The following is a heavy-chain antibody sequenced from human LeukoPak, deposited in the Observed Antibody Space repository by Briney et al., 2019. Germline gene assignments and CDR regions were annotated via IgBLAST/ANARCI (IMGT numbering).Heavy chain of an antibody. CDR2: IYYSGNT. D-gene: IGHD6-19*01. CDR1: GGSISGYY. J-gene: IGHJ4*02. V-gene: IGHV4-59*01. Sequence: SETLSLTCTVSGGSISGYYWSWIRQPPGKGLEWIGYIYYSGNTNYNPSLKSRLTISVDTSKNQFSLKLSSVTAADTAVYYCKGYISGWHEIYWGQGTLVTVSS. CDR3: KGYISGWHEIY.